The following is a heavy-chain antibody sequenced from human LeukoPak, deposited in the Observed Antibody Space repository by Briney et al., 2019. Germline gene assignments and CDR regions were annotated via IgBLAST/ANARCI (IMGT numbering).Heavy chain of an antibody. Sequence: SETLSLTCIVSGGSISIGDYYWGWIRQPPGKGLEWIGSISYSGTYYNPSLKSRLTISVDTPKNQFSLTLTSVAAADTAVYYCARRTSSPVEAIDYWGQGTLVTVSS. CDR3: ARRTSSPVEAIDY. CDR2: ISYSGT. D-gene: IGHD2-2*01. J-gene: IGHJ4*02. CDR1: GGSISIGDYY. V-gene: IGHV4-39*01.